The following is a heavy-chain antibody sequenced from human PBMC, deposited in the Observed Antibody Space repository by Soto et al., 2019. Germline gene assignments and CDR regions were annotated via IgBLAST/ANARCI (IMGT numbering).Heavy chain of an antibody. D-gene: IGHD3-3*01. Sequence: QVQLVESGGGVVQPGRSLRLSCAASGFTFSSYAMHWVRQAPGKGLEWVAVISYDGSNKYYADSVKGRFTISRDNSKNTLYLQMNSLRAEDRAVYYCARDEIRFSWAYGMDVWGQGTTVTVSS. CDR3: ARDEIRFSWAYGMDV. CDR1: GFTFSSYA. V-gene: IGHV3-30-3*01. CDR2: ISYDGSNK. J-gene: IGHJ6*02.